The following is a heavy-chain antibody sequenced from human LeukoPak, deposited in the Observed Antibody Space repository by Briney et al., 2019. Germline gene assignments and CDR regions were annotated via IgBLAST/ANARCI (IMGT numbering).Heavy chain of an antibody. D-gene: IGHD2/OR15-2a*01. Sequence: GGSLRLSCAASGFTFSSYNMNWVRQAPGKGLEWVSSISTGSSYIYYAASVKGRFTISRDNSKSTLYLQMSSLRAEDTAVYLCVKDLRSDFMGVLSRYLSYWGQGTLVTVSS. CDR3: VKDLRSDFMGVLSRYLSY. J-gene: IGHJ4*02. CDR2: ISTGSSYI. V-gene: IGHV3-21*01. CDR1: GFTFSSYN.